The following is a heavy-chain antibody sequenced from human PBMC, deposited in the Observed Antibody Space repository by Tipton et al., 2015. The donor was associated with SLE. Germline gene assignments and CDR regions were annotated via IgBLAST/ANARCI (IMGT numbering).Heavy chain of an antibody. J-gene: IGHJ4*02. Sequence: TLSLTCTVSGGSISSGSYYWSWIRQPAGKGLEWIGRIYTSGSTNYNPSLKSRGTISVDTSKNQFSLKLSSVTAADTAVYYCARVTHSSSWVPYYFDYWGQGTLVAVSS. D-gene: IGHD6-13*01. CDR2: IYTSGST. CDR3: ARVTHSSSWVPYYFDY. V-gene: IGHV4-61*02. CDR1: GGSISSGSYY.